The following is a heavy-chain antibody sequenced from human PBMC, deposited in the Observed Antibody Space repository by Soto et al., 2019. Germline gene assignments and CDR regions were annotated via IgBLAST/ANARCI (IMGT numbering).Heavy chain of an antibody. V-gene: IGHV3-64D*08. CDR1: GFTFSSYA. J-gene: IGHJ4*02. CDR3: VKDGRYFDWLSPFFFDY. Sequence: GGSLRLSCSASGFTFSSYAMHWVRQAPGKGLEYVSAISSNGGSTYYADSVKGRFTISRDNSKNTLYLQMSSLRAEDTAVYYCVKDGRYFDWLSPFFFDYWGQGTLVTVSS. CDR2: ISSNGGST. D-gene: IGHD3-9*01.